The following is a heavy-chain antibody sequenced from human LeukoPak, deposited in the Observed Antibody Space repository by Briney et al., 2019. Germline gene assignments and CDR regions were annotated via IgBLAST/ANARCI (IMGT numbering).Heavy chain of an antibody. CDR2: INPNSGGT. Sequence: ASVKVSCKASGYTFTGYYMHWVRQAPGQGLEWMGWINPNSGGTNCAQKFQGRVTMTRDTSISTAYMELSRLRSDDTAVYYCARARSQDIVVVYDPDYWGQGTLVTVSS. J-gene: IGHJ4*02. CDR1: GYTFTGYY. CDR3: ARARSQDIVVVYDPDY. D-gene: IGHD2-2*01. V-gene: IGHV1-2*02.